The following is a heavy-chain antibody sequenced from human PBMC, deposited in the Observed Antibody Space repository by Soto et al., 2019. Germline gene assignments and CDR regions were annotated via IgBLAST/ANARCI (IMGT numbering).Heavy chain of an antibody. CDR2: IYYSGST. D-gene: IGHD3-9*01. CDR1: GGYISSYY. V-gene: IGHV4-59*01. Sequence: SETQSLTCTVSGGYISSYYLSWIRQHPGKGLEWIGYIYYSGSTNYNPSLKSRVTISVDTSKNQFSLKLSSVTAADTAVYYCARGFDQVYRKEDILTGYYISWFDPWGQGTLVTVSS. J-gene: IGHJ5*02. CDR3: ARGFDQVYRKEDILTGYYISWFDP.